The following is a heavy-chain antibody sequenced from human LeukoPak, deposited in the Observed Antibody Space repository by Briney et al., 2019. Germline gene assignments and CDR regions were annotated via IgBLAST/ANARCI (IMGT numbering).Heavy chain of an antibody. J-gene: IGHJ4*02. D-gene: IGHD4/OR15-4a*01. CDR1: GFTFSSYA. CDR3: AKDANSPADY. V-gene: IGHV3-30*18. Sequence: GGSLRLSCAASGFTFSSYAMIWVRQAPGKGLEWVAVISYDGSNKYYADSVKGRFTISRDNSKNTLYLQMNSLRAEDTAVYYCAKDANSPADYWGQGTLVTVSS. CDR2: ISYDGSNK.